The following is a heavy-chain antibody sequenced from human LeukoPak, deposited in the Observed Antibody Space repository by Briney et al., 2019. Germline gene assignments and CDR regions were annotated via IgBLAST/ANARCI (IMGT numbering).Heavy chain of an antibody. V-gene: IGHV4-39*01. J-gene: IGHJ4*02. CDR3: ARADFWSGYLNL. D-gene: IGHD3-3*01. CDR1: TGSVNSGVYY. CDR2: IHSSGNS. Sequence: PSETLSLTCSVSTGSVNSGVYYWGWVRQPPGKGLEWIGSIHSSGNSYCNPSLKSRVTLSVDTSKNQFSLKLSSVTAADRAVYYCARADFWSGYLNLWGQGTLVTVSS.